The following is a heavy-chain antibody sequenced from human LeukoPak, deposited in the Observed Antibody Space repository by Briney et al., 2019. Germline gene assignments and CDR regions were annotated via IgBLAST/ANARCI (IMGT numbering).Heavy chain of an antibody. CDR1: GFTFANYA. CDR2: LTPAGTT. Sequence: GGSLRLSCAASGFTFANYAMSWVRQAPGKGLEWVSALTPAGTTFYADIVKGRFSVSRVNSKNTLSLQMNSLRAEDTAVYYCVKESPYPEGSTARIYYFDNWGQGTLVTVSS. V-gene: IGHV3-23*01. J-gene: IGHJ4*02. D-gene: IGHD2-2*01. CDR3: VKESPYPEGSTARIYYFDN.